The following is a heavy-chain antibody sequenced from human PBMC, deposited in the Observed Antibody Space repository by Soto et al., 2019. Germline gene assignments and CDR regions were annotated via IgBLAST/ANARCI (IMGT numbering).Heavy chain of an antibody. CDR2: IYYSGST. Sequence: PPETLSLTSTVSGGSISSGDYYWSWIGQPPGKGLEWIGYIYYSGSTYNNPSLKSRVTISVDTSKNQFSLKLSSVTAADTAVYYCARDVRNFPAYGMDVWGQGTTVTVSS. J-gene: IGHJ6*02. CDR1: GGSISSGDYY. D-gene: IGHD3-3*01. V-gene: IGHV4-30-4*01. CDR3: ARDVRNFPAYGMDV.